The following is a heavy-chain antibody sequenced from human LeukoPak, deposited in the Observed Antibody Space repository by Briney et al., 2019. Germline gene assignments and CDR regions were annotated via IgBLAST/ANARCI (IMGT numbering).Heavy chain of an antibody. J-gene: IGHJ4*02. D-gene: IGHD2/OR15-2a*01. V-gene: IGHV3-74*01. CDR3: VSFYETY. Sequence: GGSLRLSCAASGNYWMHWVRQVPGKGLVWVSHINSDGSWTSYADSVKGRFTISKDNAKNTVCLQMNSLRAEDTAVYYCVSFYETYWGRGTLVTVSS. CDR1: GNYW. CDR2: INSDGSWT.